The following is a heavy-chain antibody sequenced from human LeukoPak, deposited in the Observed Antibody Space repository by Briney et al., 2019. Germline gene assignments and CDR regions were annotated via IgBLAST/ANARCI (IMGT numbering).Heavy chain of an antibody. CDR3: AKNDYGTDSDFYYMDF. CDR1: GFTFSSYA. J-gene: IGHJ6*03. V-gene: IGHV3-30*04. CDR2: IRYDSRII. D-gene: IGHD3/OR15-3a*01. Sequence: PGRSLRLSCAASGFTFSSYAMHWVRQAPGKGLAWVAFIRYDSRIIHYADSVKGRFTISRDNSKNTVFLQMNSLKIEDTAVYYCAKNDYGTDSDFYYMDFWGKGTKVTVSS.